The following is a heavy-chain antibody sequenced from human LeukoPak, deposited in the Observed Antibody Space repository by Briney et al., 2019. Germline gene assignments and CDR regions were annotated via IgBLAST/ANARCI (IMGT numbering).Heavy chain of an antibody. J-gene: IGHJ4*02. CDR3: VTDSSGYPYYFDY. D-gene: IGHD3-22*01. V-gene: IGHV4-59*01. CDR2: IYYSGST. CDR1: SGSISSYY. Sequence: SETLSLTCSVSSGSISSYYWSWIRQPPGKGLEWIGHIYYSGSTSYNPSLKSRVTISVDTPKNQFSLKLSSVTAADTAIYYCVTDSSGYPYYFDYWGQGTLVTVSS.